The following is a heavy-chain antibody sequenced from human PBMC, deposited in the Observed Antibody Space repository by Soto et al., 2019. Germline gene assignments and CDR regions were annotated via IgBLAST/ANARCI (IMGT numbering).Heavy chain of an antibody. CDR3: AKNGQPPYYYYGMDV. V-gene: IGHV1-18*01. CDR2: ISGYNGDT. D-gene: IGHD2-8*01. J-gene: IGHJ6*02. CDR1: GYTFTRYG. Sequence: QGQLVQSGAEVKKPGASVKVSYKASGYTFTRYGISWVRQAPGQGLEWMGWISGYNGDTKYAQKFQGRVTMTVDTSTTTAYMELRSLTSDDRAVYYCAKNGQPPYYYYGMDVWGQGTTVTVSS.